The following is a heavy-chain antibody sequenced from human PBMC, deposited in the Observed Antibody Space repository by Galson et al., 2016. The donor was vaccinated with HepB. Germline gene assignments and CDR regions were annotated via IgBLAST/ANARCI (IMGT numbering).Heavy chain of an antibody. V-gene: IGHV4-4*07. Sequence: SDTLSLTCSVSGGSITYWSWSWIRQPAGQGLEWIGQIYTRGTTDYNSTLKSRVTMSLDTSKNQFSLKLTSVTAADTAVYYCATGDHWFDYWGPGTLVTVSS. D-gene: IGHD4-17*01. CDR2: IYTRGTT. CDR1: GGSITYWS. CDR3: ATGDHWFDY. J-gene: IGHJ4*02.